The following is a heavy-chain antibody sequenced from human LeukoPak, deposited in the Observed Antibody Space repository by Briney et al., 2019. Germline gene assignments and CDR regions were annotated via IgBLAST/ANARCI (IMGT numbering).Heavy chain of an antibody. D-gene: IGHD2-21*02. CDR3: AKDYCGGDCYSGWYFDL. CDR2: ISYNSDTI. CDR1: GFTFDDYA. Sequence: GGSLRLSCAASGFTFDDYAMHWVRHAPGKGLEWVSGISYNSDTIAYADSVKGRFTISRDKAKNSLYLQMNSLRAEDTALYYCAKDYCGGDCYSGWYFDLWGRGTLVTVSS. V-gene: IGHV3-9*01. J-gene: IGHJ2*01.